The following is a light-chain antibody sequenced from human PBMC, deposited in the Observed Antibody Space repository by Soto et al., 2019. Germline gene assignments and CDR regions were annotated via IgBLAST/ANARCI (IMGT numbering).Light chain of an antibody. CDR3: QQYNSYLLT. J-gene: IGKJ3*01. Sequence: DIQMTQSPSTLSASVGDRVTITCRASQSISRSLAWYQQKPGKAPNLLIYDASSLESGVPSRFSGSGFGTEFTLSISSPQPHDFATYYCQQYNSYLLTFGPGTTVDIK. V-gene: IGKV1-5*01. CDR2: DAS. CDR1: QSISRS.